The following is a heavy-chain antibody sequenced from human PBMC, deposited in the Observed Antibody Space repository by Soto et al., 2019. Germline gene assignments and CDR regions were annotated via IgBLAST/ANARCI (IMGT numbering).Heavy chain of an antibody. J-gene: IGHJ6*02. CDR3: ARDLRGYYYYGMDV. CDR1: GFTFSSYG. CDR2: IWYDGSNK. V-gene: IGHV3-33*01. Sequence: QVQLVESGGGVVQPGRSLRLPCAASGFTFSSYGMHWVRQAPGKGLEWVAVIWYDGSNKYYADSVKGRFTISRDNSKNTLYLQMNSLRAEDTAVYYCARDLRGYYYYGMDVWGQGTTVTVSS.